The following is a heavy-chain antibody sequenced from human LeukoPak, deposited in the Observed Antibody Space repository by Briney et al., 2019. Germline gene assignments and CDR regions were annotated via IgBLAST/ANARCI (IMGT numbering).Heavy chain of an antibody. D-gene: IGHD6-19*01. J-gene: IGHJ4*02. V-gene: IGHV1-3*01. CDR3: ARAYYSSGWYDY. Sequence: GASVKVSCKASGYTFTSYAMHWVRQAPGQRLEWMGWVNAGNGNTKYSQKFQGRVTITRDTSASTAYMELSSLRSEDTAVYYCARAYYSSGWYDYWGQGTLVTVSS. CDR1: GYTFTSYA. CDR2: VNAGNGNT.